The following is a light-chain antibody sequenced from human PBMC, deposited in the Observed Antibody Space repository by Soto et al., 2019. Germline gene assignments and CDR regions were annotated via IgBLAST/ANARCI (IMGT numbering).Light chain of an antibody. CDR3: QQFDSSRIYS. V-gene: IGKV3-20*01. J-gene: IGKJ2*03. Sequence: EILLTQSPGTLSLSPGETATLSCRASQSVTSTYLAWYQPIPGQSPRLIIYGGSTRATGFPDRFSGGGSGTDFTLTISRLEPEDSAVYYCHCQQFDSSRIYSFCQGTKLEI. CDR2: GGS. CDR1: QSVTSTY.